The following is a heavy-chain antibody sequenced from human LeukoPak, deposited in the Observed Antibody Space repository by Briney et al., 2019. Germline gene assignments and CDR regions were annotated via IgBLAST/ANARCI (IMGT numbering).Heavy chain of an antibody. J-gene: IGHJ4*02. Sequence: AGGSLRLSCAASGFTFSSYAMSWVRQAPGKGLEWVSAISGSGGSTYYADSVKGRFTISRDNSKNTLYLQMNSLRAEDTAVYYCANLVAVAGTSYFDYWGQGTLVTVSS. V-gene: IGHV3-23*01. CDR2: ISGSGGST. CDR1: GFTFSSYA. CDR3: ANLVAVAGTSYFDY. D-gene: IGHD6-19*01.